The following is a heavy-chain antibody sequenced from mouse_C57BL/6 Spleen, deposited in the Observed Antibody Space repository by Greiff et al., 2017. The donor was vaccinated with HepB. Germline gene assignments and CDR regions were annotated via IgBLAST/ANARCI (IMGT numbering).Heavy chain of an antibody. Sequence: QVQLQQSGPELVKPGASVKISCKASGYAFSSSWMNWVKQRPGKGLEWIGRIYPGDGDTNYNGKFKGKATLTADKSSSTAYMQLSSLTSEDSAVYFCARSPGYYAMDYWGQGTSVTVSS. CDR2: IYPGDGDT. V-gene: IGHV1-82*01. CDR1: GYAFSSSW. CDR3: ARSPGYYAMDY. J-gene: IGHJ4*01.